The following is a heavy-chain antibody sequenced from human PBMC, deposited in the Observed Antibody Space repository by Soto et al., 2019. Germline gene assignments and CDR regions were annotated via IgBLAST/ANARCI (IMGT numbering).Heavy chain of an antibody. CDR1: ADTFTSYY. V-gene: IGHV1-46*01. D-gene: IGHD1-1*01. CDR3: AKSGSFFRPSLGYFDY. J-gene: IGHJ4*02. Sequence: VQLVQSGAEVKKPGASVKLSCKAPADTFTSYYIHWVRQAPGHGLEWMGIINTNGGSTRFAQPFQGRITMTTDTSTSTVYMDLRSLRSEDTAVYYCAKSGSFFRPSLGYFDYWGQGTLVTVSS. CDR2: INTNGGST.